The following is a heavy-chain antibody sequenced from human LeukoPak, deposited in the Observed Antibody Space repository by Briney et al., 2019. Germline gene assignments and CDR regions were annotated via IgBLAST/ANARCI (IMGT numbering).Heavy chain of an antibody. CDR1: GGTFSSYA. D-gene: IGHD4-17*01. J-gene: IGHJ5*02. V-gene: IGHV1-69*13. CDR2: IIPIFGTA. Sequence: ASVKVSCKASGGTFSSYAISWVRQAPGQGLEWMGGIIPIFGTANYAQKFQGRVTITADESTSTAYMELRSLRSDDTAVYYCARLKTRCGDYVWFDPWGQGTLVTVSS. CDR3: ARLKTRCGDYVWFDP.